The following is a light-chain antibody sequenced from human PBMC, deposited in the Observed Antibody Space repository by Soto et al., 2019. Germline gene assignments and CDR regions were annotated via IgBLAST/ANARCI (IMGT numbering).Light chain of an antibody. J-gene: IGKJ5*01. CDR3: QQRSNWLIT. Sequence: EILLTQSPVTLSLSPGERATLSCRASQSVSSYLAWYQQKPGQAPRLLIYDASNRATGIPARFSGSGSGTDFNLTISSLETEDFAVYYCQQRSNWLITFGQGTRLEIK. V-gene: IGKV3-11*01. CDR2: DAS. CDR1: QSVSSY.